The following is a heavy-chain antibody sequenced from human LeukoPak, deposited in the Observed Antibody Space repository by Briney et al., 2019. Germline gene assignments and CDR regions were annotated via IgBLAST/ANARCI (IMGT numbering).Heavy chain of an antibody. CDR2: ISVTGADT. J-gene: IGHJ4*02. CDR3: AKDQDIVVVPAYWNYVHPFDY. Sequence: GGSLRLSCAASGFTFTNYVMTWVRRAPGKGLEWVSGISVTGADTYYADSVKGRFTISRDNSKNTLYLQMNSLRAEDTAVYYCAKDQDIVVVPAYWNYVHPFDYWGQGTLVAVSS. V-gene: IGHV3-23*01. CDR1: GFTFTNYV. D-gene: IGHD2-2*01.